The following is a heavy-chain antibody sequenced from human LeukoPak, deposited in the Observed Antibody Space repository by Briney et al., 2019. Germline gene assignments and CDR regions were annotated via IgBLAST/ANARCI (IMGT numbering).Heavy chain of an antibody. CDR3: ATDPGEIVPAAKGPRGDYCYGMDV. Sequence: ASVKVSCKVSGYTLTELSMHWVRQPPGKGLEWVGGFDLEYGETIYSQKFQGRVTMTEDTSTDTAYMELNSLRSDDTAVYYCATDPGEIVPAAKGPRGDYCYGMDVWGQGTTVTVSS. V-gene: IGHV1-24*01. J-gene: IGHJ6*02. CDR1: GYTLTELS. D-gene: IGHD2-2*01. CDR2: FDLEYGET.